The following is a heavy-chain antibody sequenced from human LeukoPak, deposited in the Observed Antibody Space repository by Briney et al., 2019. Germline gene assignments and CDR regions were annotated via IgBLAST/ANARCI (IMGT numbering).Heavy chain of an antibody. J-gene: IGHJ4*02. CDR2: INHSGST. CDR1: GGSFSGYY. D-gene: IGHD3-16*02. V-gene: IGHV4-34*01. Sequence: SETLSLTCAVYGGSFSGYYWSWIRQPPGKGLEWIGEINHSGSTNYNPSLKSRVTISVDTSKNQFSLKLSSVTAADTAVYYCARDSHYDYVWGSYRFGPYYFDYWGQGTLVTVSS. CDR3: ARDSHYDYVWGSYRFGPYYFDY.